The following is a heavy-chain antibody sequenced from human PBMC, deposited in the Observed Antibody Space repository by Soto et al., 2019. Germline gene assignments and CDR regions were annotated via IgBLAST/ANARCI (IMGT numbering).Heavy chain of an antibody. J-gene: IGHJ3*01. Sequence: QITLKESGPTLVKPTQTLTLTCTFSVFSLSADGVGVGWIRQPPGKALEWLALIYWDDDKRYRPSLKSRLTITQATSKNQVVLTMTNMHPVDTATYYCEHAYGGTSWPNAAFDVWGQGTVVTVSS. D-gene: IGHD2-15*01. CDR1: VFSLSADGVG. CDR2: IYWDDDK. V-gene: IGHV2-5*02. CDR3: EHAYGGTSWPNAAFDV.